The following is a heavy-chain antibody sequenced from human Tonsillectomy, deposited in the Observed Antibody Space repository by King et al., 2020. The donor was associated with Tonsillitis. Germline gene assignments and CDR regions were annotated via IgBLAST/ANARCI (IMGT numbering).Heavy chain of an antibody. CDR3: AKEGAGPFDS. J-gene: IGHJ4*02. CDR1: GFLFKSFS. Sequence: VQLVESGGGVVQPGGSLRLSCEASGFLFKSFSMHWVRQAPGKGLEWVATLSYDGGDKYYAESVKGRFTISRDNSLHTLYLQMTTLRREDTAIYYCAKEGAGPFDSWGRGTLVTVSA. CDR2: LSYDGGDK. V-gene: IGHV3-30*18. D-gene: IGHD1-14*01.